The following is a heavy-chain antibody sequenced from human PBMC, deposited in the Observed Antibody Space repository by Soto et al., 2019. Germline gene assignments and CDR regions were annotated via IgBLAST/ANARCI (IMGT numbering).Heavy chain of an antibody. J-gene: IGHJ6*03. Sequence: GGSLRLSCAASGFTFSSYSMNWVRQAPGKGLEWVSYISSSSTIYYADSVKGRFTISRDNAKNSLYLQMNSPRAEDTAVYYCARELAVYGDPFYYYYMDVWGKGTTVTVSS. D-gene: IGHD4-17*01. V-gene: IGHV3-48*01. CDR1: GFTFSSYS. CDR3: ARELAVYGDPFYYYYMDV. CDR2: ISSSSTI.